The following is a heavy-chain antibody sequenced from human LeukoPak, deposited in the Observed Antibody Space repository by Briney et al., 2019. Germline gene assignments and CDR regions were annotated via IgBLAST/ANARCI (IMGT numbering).Heavy chain of an antibody. CDR1: GFTFSDHD. CDR2: SRNKAKSFSI. V-gene: IGHV3-72*01. CDR3: TKTDYGEPDH. Sequence: GGSLRLSCAASGFTFSDHDMDWVRQAPGKGLEWVGRSRNKAKSFSIDYAASVKGRFTISRDDSRNSLYLQMNSLKTEDTAVYYCTKTDYGEPDHWGQGTLVTVSS. D-gene: IGHD4-17*01. J-gene: IGHJ4*02.